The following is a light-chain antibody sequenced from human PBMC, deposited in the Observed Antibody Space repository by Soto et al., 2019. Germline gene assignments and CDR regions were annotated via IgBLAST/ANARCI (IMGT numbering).Light chain of an antibody. V-gene: IGLV1-47*01. Sequence: QSVLTQSPSASGTPGQRVTISCSGSRSNIGRNFAYWYQHVPGTAPRLLIQRNNERPSGVPDRFSGSKSGTSVSLAISGLRSEDEATYYCAAWDDTLDAHVFGGGTKLTVL. J-gene: IGLJ3*02. CDR2: RNN. CDR1: RSNIGRNF. CDR3: AAWDDTLDAHV.